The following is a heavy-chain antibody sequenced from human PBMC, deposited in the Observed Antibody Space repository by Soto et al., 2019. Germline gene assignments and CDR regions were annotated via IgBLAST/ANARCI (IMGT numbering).Heavy chain of an antibody. V-gene: IGHV1-2*04. D-gene: IGHD3-22*01. CDR2: INPNSGGT. CDR1: GYTFTVDY. CDR3: ARAFNYYDSSGSWAFDY. Sequence: ASVKGSCKASGYTFTVDYMHWVLQAPGQGLEWMGWINPNSGGTNYAQKFQGWVTMTRDTSISTAYMELGRLRSDDTAVYYCARAFNYYDSSGSWAFDYWGQGTLVTVSS. J-gene: IGHJ4*02.